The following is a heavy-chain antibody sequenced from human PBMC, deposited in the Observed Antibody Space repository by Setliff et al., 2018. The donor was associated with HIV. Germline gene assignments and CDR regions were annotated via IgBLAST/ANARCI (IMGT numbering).Heavy chain of an antibody. CDR2: ILSTGERT. CDR1: GFTFSTYS. D-gene: IGHD3-22*01. Sequence: LGGSLRLSCEASGFTFSTYSMNWVRQAPGKGLEWVSAILSTGERTFYADSVKGRFTISRDNSKNTVYLQMNSLRAEDTAEYYCAKELAASGLGYFDSWGRGILVTVSS. J-gene: IGHJ4*02. CDR3: AKELAASGLGYFDS. V-gene: IGHV3-23*01.